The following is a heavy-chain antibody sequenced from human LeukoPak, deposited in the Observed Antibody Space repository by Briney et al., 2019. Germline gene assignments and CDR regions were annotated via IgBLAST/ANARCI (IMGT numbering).Heavy chain of an antibody. Sequence: SETLSLTCTVSGGSISSYYWSWIRQPAGKGLEWIGRIYTSGSTNYNPSLKSRVTMSVDTSKNQFSLKLSSVTAADTAVYYCVTREAYCSSTSCYTVGMDVWGQGTTVTVSS. D-gene: IGHD2-2*02. J-gene: IGHJ6*02. CDR2: IYTSGST. CDR3: VTREAYCSSTSCYTVGMDV. CDR1: GGSISSYY. V-gene: IGHV4-4*07.